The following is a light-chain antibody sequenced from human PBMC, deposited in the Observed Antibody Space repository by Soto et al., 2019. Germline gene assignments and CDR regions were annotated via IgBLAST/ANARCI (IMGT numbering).Light chain of an antibody. J-gene: IGKJ2*01. CDR3: QQCNNWPYT. V-gene: IGKV3-15*01. Sequence: EIVMTQSPATLSVSPGERATLSCSASQSVSSNLAWYQQKPGQAARLLIYGASTRATGIPARFSGSGSGTEFTLTISSLQSEDFAVYYCQQCNNWPYTFGQGTKLEIK. CDR2: GAS. CDR1: QSVSSN.